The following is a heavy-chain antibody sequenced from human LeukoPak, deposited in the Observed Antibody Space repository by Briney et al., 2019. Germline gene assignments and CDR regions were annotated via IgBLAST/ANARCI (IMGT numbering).Heavy chain of an antibody. V-gene: IGHV4-34*01. CDR3: ARPRAQNRIAAAGGDY. Sequence: PSETLSLTCAVYGGSFSGYYWSWIRQPPGKGLEWIGEINHSGSTNYNPSLKSRVTISVDTSKNQFSLKLSSVTAADTAVYYCARPRAQNRIAAAGGDYWGQGTLVTVSS. CDR2: INHSGST. J-gene: IGHJ4*02. D-gene: IGHD6-13*01. CDR1: GGSFSGYY.